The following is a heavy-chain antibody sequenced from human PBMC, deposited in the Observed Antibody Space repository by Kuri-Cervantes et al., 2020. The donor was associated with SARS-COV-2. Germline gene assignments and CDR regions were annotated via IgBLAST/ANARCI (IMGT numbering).Heavy chain of an antibody. CDR1: GFTFSNAW. J-gene: IGHJ6*03. CDR2: IKSKTDGGTT. CDR3: TTETYDLWSGPDYYYMDV. V-gene: IGHV3-15*01. Sequence: GESLKISCAASGFTFSNAWMSWVRQAPGKGLEWVGRIKSKTDGGTTDYAAPVKGRFTISIDDSKNTLYLQMNSLKTEDTAVYYCTTETYDLWSGPDYYYMDVWGKGTTVTVSS. D-gene: IGHD3-3*01.